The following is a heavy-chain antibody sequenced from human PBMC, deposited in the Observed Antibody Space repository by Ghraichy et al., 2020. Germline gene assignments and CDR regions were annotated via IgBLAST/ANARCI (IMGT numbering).Heavy chain of an antibody. V-gene: IGHV4-4*02. CDR3: AKDVDWGLGY. Sequence: YAVSGGSISSSNWWSWVRQPPEKGLEWIGEIYHSGSTKYNPSLKSRVTISVDKSKNQFSLNLSSVTAADTAVYYCAKDVDWGLGYWGQGILVTVSS. CDR2: IYHSGST. J-gene: IGHJ4*02. CDR1: GGSISSSNW. D-gene: IGHD7-27*01.